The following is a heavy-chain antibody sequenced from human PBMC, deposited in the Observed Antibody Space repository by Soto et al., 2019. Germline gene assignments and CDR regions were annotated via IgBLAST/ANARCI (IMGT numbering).Heavy chain of an antibody. CDR3: AKITPSIMITFGGVIGHMHV. CDR2: NSWNSGSI. V-gene: IGHV3-9*01. J-gene: IGHJ6*03. Sequence: EVQLVESGGGLVQPGRSLRLSCAASGFTFDDYAMHWVRQAPGKGLEWVSGNSWNSGSIGYADSVKGRFTISRDNAKNSLYLQMNSLRAEDTALYYCAKITPSIMITFGGVIGHMHVWGKGTTVTVSS. CDR1: GFTFDDYA. D-gene: IGHD3-16*02.